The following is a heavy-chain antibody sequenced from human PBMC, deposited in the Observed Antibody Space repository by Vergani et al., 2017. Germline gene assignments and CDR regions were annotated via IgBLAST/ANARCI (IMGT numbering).Heavy chain of an antibody. J-gene: IGHJ6*03. V-gene: IGHV3-33*01. D-gene: IGHD6-6*01. CDR2: IWYDGSNK. Sequence: QVQLVESGGGVVQPGRSLRLSCAASGFTFSSYGMHWVRQAPGKGLEWVAVIWYDGSNKYYADSVKGRFTISRDNSKNTLYLQMNSLRAEDTAVYYCARVGMGGRSSSYYYYYMDVWGKGTTVTVSS. CDR3: ARVGMGGRSSSYYYYYMDV. CDR1: GFTFSSYG.